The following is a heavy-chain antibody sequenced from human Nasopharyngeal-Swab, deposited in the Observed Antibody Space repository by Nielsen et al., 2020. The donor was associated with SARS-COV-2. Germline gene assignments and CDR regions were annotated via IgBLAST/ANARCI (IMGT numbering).Heavy chain of an antibody. CDR1: GFTFSKYW. CDR3: TVGVVVVV. J-gene: IGHJ4*02. CDR2: IKEDGSEK. V-gene: IGHV3-7*01. D-gene: IGHD2-21*01. Sequence: GESLKIYCVASGFTFSKYWMNWVRQAPGKGLEWVANIKEDGSEKNYVDSVKGRFNISRDNAKNSLFLQMNSLTAEDTAVYYFTVGVVVVVWGQGTLVTVSS.